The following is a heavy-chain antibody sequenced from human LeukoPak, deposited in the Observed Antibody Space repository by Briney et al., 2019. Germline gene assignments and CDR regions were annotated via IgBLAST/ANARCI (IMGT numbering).Heavy chain of an antibody. J-gene: IGHJ4*02. V-gene: IGHV3-23*01. CDR2: ISGSGGST. CDR3: AKFADNGDLQYYFDY. Sequence: PGGSLRLSCAASGFTFSSYEMNWVRQAPGKGLEWVSAISGSGGSTYYADSVKGRFTISRDNSKNTLYLQMNSLRAEDTAVYYCAKFADNGDLQYYFDYWGQGTLVTVSS. CDR1: GFTFSSYE. D-gene: IGHD4-17*01.